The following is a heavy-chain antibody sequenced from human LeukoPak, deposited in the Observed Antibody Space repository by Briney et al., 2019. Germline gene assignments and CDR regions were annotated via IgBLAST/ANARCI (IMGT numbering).Heavy chain of an antibody. J-gene: IGHJ5*02. D-gene: IGHD5-18*01. Sequence: GGFLRLSCAASGFTFSSYSMNWVRQAPGKGLEWVSSISSSSSYIYYADSVKGRFTISRDNAKNSLYLQMNSLRAEDTAVYYCAREVDTAITNCFDPWAQGPLVTVPS. CDR2: ISSSSSYI. CDR3: AREVDTAITNCFDP. CDR1: GFTFSSYS. V-gene: IGHV3-21*01.